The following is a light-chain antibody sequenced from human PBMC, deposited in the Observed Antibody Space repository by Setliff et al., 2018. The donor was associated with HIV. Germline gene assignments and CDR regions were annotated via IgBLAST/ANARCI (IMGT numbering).Light chain of an antibody. Sequence: QSVLTQPRSVSGSPGQSVTISCSGTSSDVGGYDYVSWYQQHPGKAPKLIIYDVTKRPAGVPDRFSGSKSGNTASLTISGLQGDDEADYYCCSYAGTKNFVFGIGTKVTVL. V-gene: IGLV2-11*01. CDR1: SSDVGGYDY. J-gene: IGLJ1*01. CDR2: DVT. CDR3: CSYAGTKNFV.